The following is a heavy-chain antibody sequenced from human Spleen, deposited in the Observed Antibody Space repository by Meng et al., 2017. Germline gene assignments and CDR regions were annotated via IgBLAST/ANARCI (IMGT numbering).Heavy chain of an antibody. CDR1: GFSFSSYW. Sequence: GESLKISCAGSGFSFSSYWMSWVRQAPGKGLEWVAVIKEDGSTKNYVDSVKGRFTISRDNAKNSLFLQMSSLRAEDTAFYYCARGALGSCSGGSCYRDDYWGQGTLVTVSS. V-gene: IGHV3-7*01. J-gene: IGHJ4*02. D-gene: IGHD2-15*01. CDR2: IKEDGSTK. CDR3: ARGALGSCSGGSCYRDDY.